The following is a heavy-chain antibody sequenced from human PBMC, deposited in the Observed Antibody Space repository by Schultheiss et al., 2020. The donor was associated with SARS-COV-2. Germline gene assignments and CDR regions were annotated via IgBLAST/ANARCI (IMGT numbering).Heavy chain of an antibody. V-gene: IGHV4-30-2*01. CDR1: GGSISSGGYS. J-gene: IGHJ4*02. D-gene: IGHD4-11*01. CDR3: ASLDYSNPSDY. CDR2: INHSGST. Sequence: SETLSLTCAVSGGSISSGGYSGSWIRQPAGKGLEWIGEINHSGSTNYNPSLKSRVTISVDTSKNQFSLKLSSVTAADTAVYYCASLDYSNPSDYWGQGTLVTVSS.